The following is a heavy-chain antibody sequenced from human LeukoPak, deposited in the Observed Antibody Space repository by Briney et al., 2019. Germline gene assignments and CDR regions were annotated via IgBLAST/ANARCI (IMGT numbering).Heavy chain of an antibody. J-gene: IGHJ6*03. CDR2: ISYDGSNK. D-gene: IGHD3-9*01. CDR1: GFTFRSYA. V-gene: IGHV3-30*14. CDR3: ARGSRYFDWSNRDYYYYMDV. Sequence: GGSLRLSCAASGFTFRSYAMHWVRQAPGKGLEWVAVISYDGSNKYCADSVKGRFTISRDNSKNTLYLQMNSLRAEDTAVYYCARGSRYFDWSNRDYYYYMDVWGKGTTVTISS.